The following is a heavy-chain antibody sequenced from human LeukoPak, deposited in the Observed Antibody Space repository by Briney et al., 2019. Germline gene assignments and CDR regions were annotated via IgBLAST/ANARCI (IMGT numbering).Heavy chain of an antibody. CDR3: AKGPRGQAPDFDS. CDR2: IRFDGNKI. Sequence: GGSLRLSCVASGFTFNNYGIHWVRQAPGKGLEWVAFIRFDGNKIFYGDSVKGRFTISRDNSKNTLYLQMNSLKGEDTAVYYCAKGPRGQAPDFDSWGQGTLVTVSS. D-gene: IGHD6-6*01. V-gene: IGHV3-30*02. CDR1: GFTFNNYG. J-gene: IGHJ4*02.